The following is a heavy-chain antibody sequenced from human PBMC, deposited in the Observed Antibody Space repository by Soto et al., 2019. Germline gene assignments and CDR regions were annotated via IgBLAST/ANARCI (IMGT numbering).Heavy chain of an antibody. Sequence: SETLSLTCIVSGGSISSSSYYWGWVRQPPGKGLEWIATIYYNGNTYYNPSLKSRVTISADTSKNQFSLKLSSVTATDTAVYYCARHHGDYYDAFDIWGQGTMVTVSS. V-gene: IGHV4-39*01. CDR1: GGSISSSSYY. CDR3: ARHHGDYYDAFDI. CDR2: IYYNGNT. J-gene: IGHJ3*02. D-gene: IGHD1-26*01.